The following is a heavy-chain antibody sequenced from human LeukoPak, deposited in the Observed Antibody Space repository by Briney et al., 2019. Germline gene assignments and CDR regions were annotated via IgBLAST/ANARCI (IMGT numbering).Heavy chain of an antibody. J-gene: IGHJ4*02. Sequence: PSETLSLTCAVSGGSISSSNWWSWVRQPPGKGLEWIGEIYHSGSTNYNPSLKSRVTMSVDTSKNQFSLKLSSVTAADTAVYYCAREEVGATYPFDYWGQGTLVTVSS. V-gene: IGHV4-4*02. D-gene: IGHD1-26*01. CDR1: GGSISSSNW. CDR3: AREEVGATYPFDY. CDR2: IYHSGST.